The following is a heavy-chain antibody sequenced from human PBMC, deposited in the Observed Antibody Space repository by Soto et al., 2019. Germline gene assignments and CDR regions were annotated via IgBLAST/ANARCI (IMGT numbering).Heavy chain of an antibody. J-gene: IGHJ6*02. Sequence: SVKVSCKASGGTFSSYAISWVRQAPGQGLEWMGGIIPIFGTANYAQKFQGRVTITADKSTSTAYMELSSLRSEDTAVYYCARASGGGRSWYEAPYYYYYSGMDVWGQGTTVTVSS. CDR3: ARASGGGRSWYEAPYYYYYSGMDV. CDR1: GGTFSSYA. D-gene: IGHD6-13*01. CDR2: IIPIFGTA. V-gene: IGHV1-69*06.